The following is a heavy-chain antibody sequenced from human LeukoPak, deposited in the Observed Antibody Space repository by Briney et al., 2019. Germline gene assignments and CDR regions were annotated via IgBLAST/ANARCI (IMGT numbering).Heavy chain of an antibody. J-gene: IGHJ5*02. D-gene: IGHD3-10*01. CDR1: GFTFSNYW. CDR2: IYYSGST. CDR3: ARHIYHYGSGSYYWFDP. V-gene: IGHV4-39*01. Sequence: GSLRLSCAASGFTFSNYWMAWVRQPPGKGLEWIGSIYYSGSTYYNPSLKSRVTISVDTSKNQFSLKLSSVTAADTAVYYCARHIYHYGSGSYYWFDPWGQGTLVTVSS.